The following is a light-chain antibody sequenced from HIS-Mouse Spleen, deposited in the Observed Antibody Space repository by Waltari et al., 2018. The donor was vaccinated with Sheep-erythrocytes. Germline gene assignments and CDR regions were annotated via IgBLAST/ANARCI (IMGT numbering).Light chain of an antibody. J-gene: IGKJ2*01. V-gene: IGKV3-11*01. Sequence: EIVLTQSPATLSLSPGERATLSCRASQSVSSYLAWYQQKPGQAPRLLIYDASNRATVIPASFSGSASETDFTLTISILEPEDFAVYYCQQRSNWYTFGQGTKLEIK. CDR2: DAS. CDR1: QSVSSY. CDR3: QQRSNWYT.